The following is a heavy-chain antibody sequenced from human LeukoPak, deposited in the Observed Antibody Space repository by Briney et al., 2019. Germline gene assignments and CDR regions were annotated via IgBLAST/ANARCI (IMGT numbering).Heavy chain of an antibody. V-gene: IGHV1-69*05. Sequence: GASVTVSCKASGYTFSSYAISWVRQAPGQGLEWMGGIIPIFGTANYAQKFQGRVTITTDESTSTAYMELSSLRSEDTAVYYCARGGIAAAGPSRWFDPWGQGTLVTVSS. CDR2: IIPIFGTA. CDR3: ARGGIAAAGPSRWFDP. CDR1: GYTFSSYA. J-gene: IGHJ5*02. D-gene: IGHD6-13*01.